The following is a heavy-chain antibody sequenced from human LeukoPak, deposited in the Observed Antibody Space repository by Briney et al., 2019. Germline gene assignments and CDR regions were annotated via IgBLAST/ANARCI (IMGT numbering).Heavy chain of an antibody. V-gene: IGHV4-39*01. CDR3: AGTVLRYFDWLSNYYYGMDV. CDR2: IYYSGST. Sequence: PSETLSLTCTVSGGSISSSSYSWGWLRQPPGKGLEWIVSIYYSGSTYYNPSLKSRVTISVDTSKNLFSLKLSSVTAADTAVYYCAGTVLRYFDWLSNYYYGMDVWGQGTTVTVSS. CDR1: GGSISSSSYS. J-gene: IGHJ6*02. D-gene: IGHD3-9*01.